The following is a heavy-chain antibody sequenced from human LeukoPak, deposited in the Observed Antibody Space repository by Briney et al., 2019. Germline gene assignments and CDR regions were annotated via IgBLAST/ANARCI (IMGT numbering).Heavy chain of an antibody. CDR2: IRSKAYGGTT. D-gene: IGHD6-6*01. Sequence: TGGSLRLSCTASGFTFGDYAMSWVRQTPGKGLEWVGFIRSKAYGGTTEYAASVKGRFTISRDDSKSIAYLQMNSLKTEDTAVYYCTRARVGRAEYSSSSGAFDIWGQGTMVTVSS. CDR1: GFTFGDYA. V-gene: IGHV3-49*04. CDR3: TRARVGRAEYSSSSGAFDI. J-gene: IGHJ3*02.